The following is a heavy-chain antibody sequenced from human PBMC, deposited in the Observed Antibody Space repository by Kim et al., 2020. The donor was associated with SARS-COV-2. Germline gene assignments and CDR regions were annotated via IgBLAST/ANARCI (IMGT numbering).Heavy chain of an antibody. Sequence: GGSLRLSCAASGFTFSSYGMHWVRQAPGKGLEWVAVISYDGSNKYYADSVKGRFTISRDNSKNTLYLQMNSLRAEDTAVYYCAKVIAVAGGFDYWGQGTL. CDR3: AKVIAVAGGFDY. CDR1: GFTFSSYG. J-gene: IGHJ4*02. D-gene: IGHD6-19*01. V-gene: IGHV3-30*18. CDR2: ISYDGSNK.